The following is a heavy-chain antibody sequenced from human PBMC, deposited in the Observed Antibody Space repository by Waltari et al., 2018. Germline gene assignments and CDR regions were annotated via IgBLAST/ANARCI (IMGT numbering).Heavy chain of an antibody. CDR2: IYHSGRT. V-gene: IGHV4-38-2*01. CDR3: ARHVPLDY. CDR1: GYSISSGYY. J-gene: IGHJ4*02. Sequence: QVQLQESGPGLVKPSETLSLTCAVSGYSISSGYYWGWIRQPPGKGLEWIGSIYHSGRTYYNPSLKSRVTISVDTSKNQCSLKLSSVTAADTAVYYCARHVPLDYWGQGTLVTVSS. D-gene: IGHD3-10*02.